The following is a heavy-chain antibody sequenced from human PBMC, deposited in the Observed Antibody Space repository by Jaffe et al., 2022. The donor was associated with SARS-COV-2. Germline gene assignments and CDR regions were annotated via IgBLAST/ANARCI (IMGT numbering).Heavy chain of an antibody. V-gene: IGHV4-39*01. Sequence: QLQLQESGPGLVKPSETLSLTCTVSGGSISSSSYYWGWIRQPPGKGLEWIGSIYYSGSTYYNPSLKSRVTISVDTSKNQFSLKLSSVTAADTAVYYCARAPYSSGYSDYWGQGTLVTVSS. J-gene: IGHJ4*02. CDR2: IYYSGST. CDR3: ARAPYSSGYSDY. D-gene: IGHD3-22*01. CDR1: GGSISSSSYY.